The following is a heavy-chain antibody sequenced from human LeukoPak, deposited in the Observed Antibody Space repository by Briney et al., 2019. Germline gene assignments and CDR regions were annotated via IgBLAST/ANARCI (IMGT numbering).Heavy chain of an antibody. CDR2: IYHSGST. CDR3: ARSILRWGYYFDY. D-gene: IGHD4-23*01. J-gene: IGHJ4*02. Sequence: SETLSLTCTVSGGSISSSGYYWGWIRQPPGKGLEWIGSIYHSGSTYYNPSLKSRVTISVDTSKNQFSLKLSSVTAADTAVYYCARSILRWGYYFDYWGQGTLVTVSS. CDR1: GGSISSSGYY. V-gene: IGHV4-39*07.